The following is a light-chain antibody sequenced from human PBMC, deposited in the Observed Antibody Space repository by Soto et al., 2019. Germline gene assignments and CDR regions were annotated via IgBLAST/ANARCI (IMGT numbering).Light chain of an antibody. J-gene: IGLJ1*01. CDR1: SGDIGNYDL. CDR2: EVS. Sequence: QSALTQPASVSGSPGQSITISCTGSSGDIGNYDLVSWYQQIPGKAPQLMIFEVSRRPSRVSDRFSGSKSGNTASLTISGLQAEDEGDYYCSSYRTGGPFVFGTGTKLTVL. CDR3: SSYRTGGPFV. V-gene: IGLV2-14*02.